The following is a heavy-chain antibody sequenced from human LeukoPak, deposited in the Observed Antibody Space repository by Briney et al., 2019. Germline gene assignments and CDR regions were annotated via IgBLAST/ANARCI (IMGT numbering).Heavy chain of an antibody. CDR1: GGPISSYY. D-gene: IGHD3-10*01. Sequence: PSETLSLTCTVSGGPISSYYWSWIRQPAGKGLEWIGRIYTSGSTNYNPSLKSRVTMSVDTSKNQFSLKLSSVTAADTAVYYCARVYPSGSDRGWAFDIWGQGTMVTVSS. V-gene: IGHV4-4*07. CDR3: ARVYPSGSDRGWAFDI. J-gene: IGHJ3*02. CDR2: IYTSGST.